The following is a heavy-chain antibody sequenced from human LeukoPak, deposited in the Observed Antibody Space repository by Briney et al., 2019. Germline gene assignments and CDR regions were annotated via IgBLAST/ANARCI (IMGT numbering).Heavy chain of an antibody. V-gene: IGHV3-49*04. J-gene: IGHJ4*02. D-gene: IGHD6-13*01. CDR3: TRYSWYYFDY. CDR2: ITSKAYAGTT. CDR1: GFTFGDYA. Sequence: SGGSLRLSCTASGFTFGDYAMSWVRQAPGKGLEWVGCITSKAYAGTTEYAATVKGRFTISRDDSTSIAYLQMNSLETEDTAVYYCTRYSWYYFDYWGQGTLVTVSS.